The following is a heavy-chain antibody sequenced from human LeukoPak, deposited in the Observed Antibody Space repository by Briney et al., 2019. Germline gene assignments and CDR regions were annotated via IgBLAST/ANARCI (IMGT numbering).Heavy chain of an antibody. Sequence: GGSLRLSCAASGFTFSSYAMHWVRQAPGKGLEYVSAISSNGGSTYYANSVKGRFTISRDNSKNTLYLQMGSLRAEDTAVYYCARDRYSSSSNFDYWGQGTLVTVSS. CDR3: ARDRYSSSSNFDY. D-gene: IGHD6-13*01. CDR2: ISSNGGST. V-gene: IGHV3-64*01. J-gene: IGHJ4*02. CDR1: GFTFSSYA.